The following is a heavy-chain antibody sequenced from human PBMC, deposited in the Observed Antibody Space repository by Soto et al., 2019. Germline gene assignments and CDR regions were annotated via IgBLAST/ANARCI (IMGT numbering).Heavy chain of an antibody. D-gene: IGHD1-26*01. CDR1: GFTFSSYG. CDR2: ISYDGSNT. J-gene: IGHJ4*02. CDR3: AKEGGLSGSYYISSSYYFGS. V-gene: IGHV3-30*18. Sequence: QVQLVESGGGVVQPGRSLRLSCAASGFTFSSYGMHWVRQAPGKGLEWVAIISYDGSNTYYADSVKGRFTISRDNSKNTLYLQMNSLRAEDTSVYYCAKEGGLSGSYYISSSYYFGSWGQGTLVTVSS.